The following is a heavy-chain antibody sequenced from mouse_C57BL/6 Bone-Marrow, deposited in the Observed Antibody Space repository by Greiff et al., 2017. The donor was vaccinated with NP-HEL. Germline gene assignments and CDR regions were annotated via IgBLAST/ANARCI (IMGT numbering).Heavy chain of an antibody. CDR1: GYTFTRYW. V-gene: IGHV1-69*01. CDR3: ARYYSNLYAMDY. CDR2: IDPSDSYT. J-gene: IGHJ4*01. Sequence: QQSGAELVMPGASVKLSCKASGYTFTRYWMHWVKQRPGQGLEWIGEIDPSDSYTNYNQKFKGKSTLTVDKSSSTAYMQLSSLTSEDSAVYYCARYYSNLYAMDYWGQGTSVTVSS. D-gene: IGHD2-5*01.